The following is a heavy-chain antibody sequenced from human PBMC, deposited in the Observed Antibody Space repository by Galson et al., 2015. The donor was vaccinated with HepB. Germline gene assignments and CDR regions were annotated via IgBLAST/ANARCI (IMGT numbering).Heavy chain of an antibody. CDR1: GFAFGTHS. Sequence: SLRLSCAASGFAFGTHSMTWVRQAPGKGLQWVSTITAGGGTTYAESVTGRFTVSRDNSNNGVYLQMNSLTVADTAIYYCAKGTERRLTTMTSHNYLDHWGRGALVTVSS. V-gene: IGHV3-23*01. J-gene: IGHJ4*02. CDR2: ITAGGGT. D-gene: IGHD2-2*01. CDR3: AKGTERRLTTMTSHNYLDH.